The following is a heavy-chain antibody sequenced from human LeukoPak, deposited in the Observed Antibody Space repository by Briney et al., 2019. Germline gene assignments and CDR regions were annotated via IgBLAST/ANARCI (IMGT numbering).Heavy chain of an antibody. CDR3: ASGGNYYYYMDV. CDR2: ISSSGSTI. V-gene: IGHV3-48*03. CDR1: GFTFSNYE. J-gene: IGHJ6*03. Sequence: GGSLRLSCAASGFTFSNYEMNWVRQAPGKGLEWVSYISSSGSTIYYADSVKGRFTISRDNAKNSLYLQMNSLRAEDTAVYYCASGGNYYYYMDVWGKGTTVTISS.